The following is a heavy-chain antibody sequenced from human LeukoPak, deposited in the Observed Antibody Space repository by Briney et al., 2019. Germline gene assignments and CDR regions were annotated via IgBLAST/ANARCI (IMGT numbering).Heavy chain of an antibody. CDR2: ISGSGGST. V-gene: IGHV3-23*01. J-gene: IGHJ4*02. CDR1: GFTFSSYA. D-gene: IGHD4-17*01. CDR3: ARDRYGDYPRVFDY. Sequence: GGSLRLSCAASGFTFSSYAMSWVRQAPGKGLEWVSAISGSGGSTYYADSVKGRFTISRDNAKNSLYLQMNSLRAEDTAVYYCARDRYGDYPRVFDYWGQGTLVTVSS.